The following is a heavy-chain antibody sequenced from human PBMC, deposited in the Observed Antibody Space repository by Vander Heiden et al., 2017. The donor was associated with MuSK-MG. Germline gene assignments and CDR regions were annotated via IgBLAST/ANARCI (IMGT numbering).Heavy chain of an antibody. Sequence: EVQLVESGGGLVQPGGSLRLSRAVSGFPFSGYAMSWVRQAPGKGLEWVSVISGGGGKTYYADSVKGRFTISRDNSKNTLYLQMNSLRAEDTAVYYCAKDREPIEAFDIWGQGTMVTVSS. CDR3: AKDREPIEAFDI. J-gene: IGHJ3*02. V-gene: IGHV3-23*04. CDR2: ISGGGGKT. CDR1: GFPFSGYA.